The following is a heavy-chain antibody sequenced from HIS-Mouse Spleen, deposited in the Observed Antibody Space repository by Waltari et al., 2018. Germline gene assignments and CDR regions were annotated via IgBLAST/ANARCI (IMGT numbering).Heavy chain of an antibody. Sequence: EVQLVETGGGLIQPGGSLRLSRAASGFTVSSNCISWVRQAPGKGLEWVSVIYSGGSTYYADSVKGRFTISRDNSKNTPYLQMNSLRAEDTAVYYCARHYYYGSGSYYFDYWGQGTLVTVSS. J-gene: IGHJ4*02. V-gene: IGHV3-53*02. CDR2: IYSGGST. CDR1: GFTVSSNC. CDR3: ARHYYYGSGSYYFDY. D-gene: IGHD3-10*01.